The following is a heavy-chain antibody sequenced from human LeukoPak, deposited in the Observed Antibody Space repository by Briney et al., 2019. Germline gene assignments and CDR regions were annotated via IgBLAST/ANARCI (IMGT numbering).Heavy chain of an antibody. D-gene: IGHD1-26*01. V-gene: IGHV4-39*01. CDR3: ARHEYSGSYYGLSWFDP. CDR2: IYYSGST. J-gene: IGHJ5*02. CDR1: GGSISSSGFY. Sequence: SETLSLTCTVSGGSISSSGFYWGWIRQPPGKGLEWIGSIYYSGSTYYNPSLKSRVTISIDTSKNQFSLNLSSVTAADTAVYYCARHEYSGSYYGLSWFDPWGQGTLVTVS.